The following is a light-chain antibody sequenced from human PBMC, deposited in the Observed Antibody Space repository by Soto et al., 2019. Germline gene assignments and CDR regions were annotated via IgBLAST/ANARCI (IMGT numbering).Light chain of an antibody. CDR2: DVS. Sequence: QSVLTQPRSVSGSPGQSVTISCTGTSSDVGGYNYVSWYQQHPGKAPKLMIYDVSKRPSGVPDRFSGSKSGNTASLTISGLLAEDEADYYCCSYADSSYVFGTGTKVTVL. J-gene: IGLJ1*01. CDR3: CSYADSSYV. V-gene: IGLV2-11*01. CDR1: SSDVGGYNY.